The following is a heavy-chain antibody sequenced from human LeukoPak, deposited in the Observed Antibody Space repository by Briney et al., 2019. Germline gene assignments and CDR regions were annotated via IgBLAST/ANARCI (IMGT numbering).Heavy chain of an antibody. CDR2: IKQDGSEK. V-gene: IGHV3-7*01. Sequence: GGSLRLSCAASGFTFSSYWMSWVREAPGRGLEWVANIKQDGSEKYYVDSVKGRFTISRDNAKNSLYLQMNSLRAEDTTVYYCARDDDYGGNGAFDIWGQGTMVTVSS. CDR1: GFTFSSYW. CDR3: ARDDDYGGNGAFDI. D-gene: IGHD4-23*01. J-gene: IGHJ3*02.